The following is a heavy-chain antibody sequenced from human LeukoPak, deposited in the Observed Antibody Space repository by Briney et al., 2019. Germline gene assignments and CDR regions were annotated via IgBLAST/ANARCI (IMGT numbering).Heavy chain of an antibody. D-gene: IGHD3-16*01. J-gene: IGHJ5*02. V-gene: IGHV3-7*01. CDR1: GFTFSSYW. CDR2: IKQDGSEK. Sequence: GGSLRLSCAASGFTFSSYWMSWVRQAPGKGLEWGANIKQDGSEKYYVDSVKGRFTISRDNAKNSLYLQMNSLRAEDTAVYYCARDGKKPFGFMMANNWFDPWGQGILVTVSS. CDR3: ARDGKKPFGFMMANNWFDP.